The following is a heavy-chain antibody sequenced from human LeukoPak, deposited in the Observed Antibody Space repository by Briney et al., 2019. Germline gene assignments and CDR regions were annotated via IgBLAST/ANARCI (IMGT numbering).Heavy chain of an antibody. D-gene: IGHD2-21*02. CDR3: AQDRGVTHIPFDY. CDR1: VVSFNNYA. V-gene: IGHV3-23*01. CDR2: IIGSGDNT. Sequence: GGALRLSCAAFVVSFNNYAMSWGRQAPGKGREWGSAIIGSGDNTYFAESVKGRCTISRDIHKNRLYLHMNSLRAEDTAIYYCAQDRGVTHIPFDYWGQGTLVTVSS. J-gene: IGHJ4*02.